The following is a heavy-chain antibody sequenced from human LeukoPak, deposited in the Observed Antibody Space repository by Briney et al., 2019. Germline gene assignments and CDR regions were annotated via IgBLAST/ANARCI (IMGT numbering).Heavy chain of an antibody. CDR1: GFTFSTYA. CDR3: ARPELRGFAPNY. D-gene: IGHD4-23*01. CDR2: ISGSGGST. V-gene: IGHV3-23*01. Sequence: GGSLRLSCAASGFTFSTYAMSWVRQAPGKGLEWVSTISGSGGSTYYADSVKGRFTISRDNSKNTLYLQMNSLRAEDTAVYYCARPELRGFAPNYWGQGTLVTVSS. J-gene: IGHJ4*02.